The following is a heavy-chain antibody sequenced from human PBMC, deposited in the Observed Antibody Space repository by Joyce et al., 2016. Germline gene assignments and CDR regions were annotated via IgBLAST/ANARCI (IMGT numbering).Heavy chain of an antibody. CDR1: GFTISTSK. J-gene: IGHJ4*02. Sequence: EVQLVESGGGLVKAGGSLRLSCAASGFTISTSKMNWVRQAPGKGLEWVSSIDISTSYIYYTDPVKGRFTISRDNAKNSVYLQMNSLRAEDTAIYFCAREYTGYDIRGAMREYYFDSWGQGTQVTVSS. D-gene: IGHD5-12*01. V-gene: IGHV3-21*02. CDR2: IDISTSYI. CDR3: AREYTGYDIRGAMREYYFDS.